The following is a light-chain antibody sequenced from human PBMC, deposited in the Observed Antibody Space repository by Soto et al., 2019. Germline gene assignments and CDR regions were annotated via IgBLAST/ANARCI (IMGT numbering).Light chain of an antibody. CDR3: MQGTHWPWT. J-gene: IGKJ1*01. CDR1: QSLIHSDGNTY. CDR2: EVS. V-gene: IGKV2-30*02. Sequence: DVVMTQSPLSLPVTLGQPASISCRSSQSLIHSDGNTYLNWFQQRPGQSPRRLLYEVSDRDSGVXDXXSVSGSGSDFTLKISRVEAEDVGVYSCMQGTHWPWTFGQGTEVEIK.